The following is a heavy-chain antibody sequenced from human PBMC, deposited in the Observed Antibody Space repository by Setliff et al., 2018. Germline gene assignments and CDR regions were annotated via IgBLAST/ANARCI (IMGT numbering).Heavy chain of an antibody. CDR1: GYMFTTYA. D-gene: IGHD3-10*01. CDR3: ARATRFGTIKYRGDYYMDV. J-gene: IGHJ6*03. CDR2: INTNTGNP. Sequence: GASVKVSCKASGYMFTTYAMSWIRQVPGQGFEWMGWINTNTGNPIYAQGFTGRFVFSLATSVSTAYLQISSLKAEDTAIYYCARATRFGTIKYRGDYYMDVWGKGTTVTVSS. V-gene: IGHV7-4-1*02.